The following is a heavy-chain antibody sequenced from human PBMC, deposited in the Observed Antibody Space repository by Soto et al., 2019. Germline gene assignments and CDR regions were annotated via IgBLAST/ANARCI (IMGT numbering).Heavy chain of an antibody. V-gene: IGHV3-53*01. CDR1: GFTVSSNY. CDR3: AIVSSSWSLY. D-gene: IGHD6-13*01. CDR2: IYSGGST. Sequence: EVQLVESGGGLIQPGVSLRLSCAASGFTVSSNYMSWVRQAPGKGLEWVSVIYSGGSTYYADSVKGRFTISRDNSKNTLYLQMTRLRAEAMAVYYGAIVSSSWSLYWGQGTLVTVSS. J-gene: IGHJ4*02.